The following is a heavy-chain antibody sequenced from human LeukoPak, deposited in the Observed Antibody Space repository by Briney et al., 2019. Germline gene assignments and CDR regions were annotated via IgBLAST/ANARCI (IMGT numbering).Heavy chain of an antibody. CDR2: IKPKTDGETT. J-gene: IGHJ4*02. D-gene: IGHD2-21*01. V-gene: IGHV3-15*07. Sequence: GGSLKPSCAASGFTFSGSAMHWVRQAPGKGLEWVGRIKPKTDGETTEYAAPVKDRFSISRDDSKSMMYLQMNSLKTEDTAVYYCITPLPYSAQGGQGTLVTVSS. CDR3: ITPLPYSAQ. CDR1: GFTFSGSA.